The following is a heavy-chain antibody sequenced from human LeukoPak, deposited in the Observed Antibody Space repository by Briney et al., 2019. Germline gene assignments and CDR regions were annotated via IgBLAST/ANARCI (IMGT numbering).Heavy chain of an antibody. J-gene: IGHJ4*02. D-gene: IGHD4-17*01. Sequence: ASVKVSCKVSGYTLTKLSVHWVRQAPGRGLEWMGGFDPEDGETIYAQKFQGRVTMTEDTSTDTAYMELSSLRSEDTAVYYCATYYGDYPFDYWGQGTLVTVSS. V-gene: IGHV1-24*01. CDR1: GYTLTKLS. CDR2: FDPEDGET. CDR3: ATYYGDYPFDY.